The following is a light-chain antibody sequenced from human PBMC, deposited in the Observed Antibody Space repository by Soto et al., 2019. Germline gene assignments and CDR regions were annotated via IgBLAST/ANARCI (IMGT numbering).Light chain of an antibody. CDR2: EVS. Sequence: QSALTQPPSASGSPGQSVTISCTGNSSDVGGYNYVSWYQQHPGKAPKFMIYEVSKRPSGVPDRFSGSKSGNTASLTVSGLQAEDEADYYCSSYAGSNNVVFGGGTKLTVL. V-gene: IGLV2-8*01. CDR1: SSDVGGYNY. CDR3: SSYAGSNNVV. J-gene: IGLJ2*01.